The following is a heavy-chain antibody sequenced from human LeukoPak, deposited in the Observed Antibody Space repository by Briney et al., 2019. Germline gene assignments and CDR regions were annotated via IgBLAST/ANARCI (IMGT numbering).Heavy chain of an antibody. J-gene: IGHJ4*02. D-gene: IGHD5-18*01. V-gene: IGHV3-11*04. CDR2: ISSGGSNR. CDR1: GFTFSDYY. Sequence: SGGSLRLSCAASGFTFSDYYMSWIRQAPGKGLEWVSYISSGGSNRYYADSVKGRFTISRDNAKNELYLQMSSLRAEDTAVYYCARDGDTAMVTGRFDYWGQGTLVTVSS. CDR3: ARDGDTAMVTGRFDY.